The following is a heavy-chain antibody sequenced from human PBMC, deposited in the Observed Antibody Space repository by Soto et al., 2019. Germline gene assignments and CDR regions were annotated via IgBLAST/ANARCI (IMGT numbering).Heavy chain of an antibody. V-gene: IGHV1-18*01. CDR1: GYTFTSYG. CDR2: ISAYNGNT. D-gene: IGHD2-15*01. Sequence: ASVKVSCKASGYTFTSYGISWVREAPGQGLEWMGWISAYNGNTNYAQKLEGRVTMTTDTSTSTAYMELRSLRSDDTAVYYCARARCSGGSCYSFSDYWGQGTLVTV. J-gene: IGHJ4*02. CDR3: ARARCSGGSCYSFSDY.